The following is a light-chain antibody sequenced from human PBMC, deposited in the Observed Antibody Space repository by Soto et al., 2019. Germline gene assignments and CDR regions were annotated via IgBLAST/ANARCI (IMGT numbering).Light chain of an antibody. CDR1: QSVSSN. V-gene: IGKV3-15*01. CDR3: QQYNVWPLT. CDR2: VAS. Sequence: EIVMTQSPATLSVSPGERATLSCRASQSVSSNLAWYQQKRGQTPKLLIYVASTRATGIPARFSGSGSGTEFTLTNISLQSEDFAVYYCQQYNVWPLTFGGGTKVEFK. J-gene: IGKJ4*01.